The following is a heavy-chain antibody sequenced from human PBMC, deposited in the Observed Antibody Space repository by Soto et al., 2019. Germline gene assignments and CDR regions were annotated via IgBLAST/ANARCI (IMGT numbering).Heavy chain of an antibody. Sequence: SVKVSCKASGGTFSSDAVSWVRQAPGQGLEWMGGLIPILGTTHYAQKFQGRVTITADESTNTAYMELSSLGSDDTAVYYCARASGYVSGWYHDYWGQGTRVTVSS. J-gene: IGHJ4*02. V-gene: IGHV1-69*13. CDR3: ARASGYVSGWYHDY. D-gene: IGHD6-19*01. CDR1: GGTFSSDA. CDR2: LIPILGTT.